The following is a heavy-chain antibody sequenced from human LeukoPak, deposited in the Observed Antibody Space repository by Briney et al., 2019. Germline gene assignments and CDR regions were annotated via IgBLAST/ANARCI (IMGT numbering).Heavy chain of an antibody. CDR1: GYTFTNYG. Sequence: ASVKVSCKTSGYTFTNYGIIWVRQAPGQGLEWMGWINPNSGSTSYAQKFQGRVTMTRDTSTSTVYMELSSLRSEDTAVYYCARADIVVVPAAPGDYWGQGTLVTVSS. V-gene: IGHV1-8*02. CDR2: INPNSGST. J-gene: IGHJ4*02. CDR3: ARADIVVVPAAPGDY. D-gene: IGHD2-2*01.